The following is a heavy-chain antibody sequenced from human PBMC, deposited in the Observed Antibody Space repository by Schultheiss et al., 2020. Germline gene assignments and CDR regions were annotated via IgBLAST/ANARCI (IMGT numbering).Heavy chain of an antibody. V-gene: IGHV3-73*01. CDR1: GFTFSGSA. J-gene: IGHJ4*02. CDR3: TRLGEWELPDY. D-gene: IGHD1-26*01. CDR2: IRSKANSYAT. Sequence: GGSLRLSCAASGFTFSGSAMHWVRQASGKGLEWVGRIRSKANSYATAYAASVKGRFTISRDDSKNTAYLQMNSLKTEDMAVYYCTRLGEWELPDYWGQGTLVTVSS.